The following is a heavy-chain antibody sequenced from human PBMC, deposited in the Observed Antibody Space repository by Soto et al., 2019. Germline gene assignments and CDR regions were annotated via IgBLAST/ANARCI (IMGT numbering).Heavy chain of an antibody. CDR1: GLTFSTYA. CDR2: ISGDGGAT. Sequence: DVQLLESGGGLVQSGGSLRLSCAASGLTFSTYAMSWFRQAPGKGLEWVSAISGDGGATFYADSVEGRFTISRDNSKNTLILLTNNLRDVDPDIYSCDRGGPAVSFPIWGQGTVVTVSS. J-gene: IGHJ3*02. CDR3: DRGGPAVSFPI. D-gene: IGHD1-26*01. V-gene: IGHV3-23*01.